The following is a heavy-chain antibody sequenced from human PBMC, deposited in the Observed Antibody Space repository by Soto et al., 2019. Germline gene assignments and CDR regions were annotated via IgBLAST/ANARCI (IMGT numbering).Heavy chain of an antibody. Sequence: QVQLQESGPGLVKPSGTLSLTCVVSGVSINTSSWWTWVRQPPGKGLEGIAEIHHSGSTNYRPSLTSSFFISMDKPNNQLSLKVYSVTAAATAMYYSSTGSAYYYSSGGTSDHWGQGALVTVYS. CDR3: STGSAYYYSSGGTSDH. V-gene: IGHV4-4*02. D-gene: IGHD3-10*01. CDR2: IHHSGST. J-gene: IGHJ4*02. CDR1: GVSINTSSW.